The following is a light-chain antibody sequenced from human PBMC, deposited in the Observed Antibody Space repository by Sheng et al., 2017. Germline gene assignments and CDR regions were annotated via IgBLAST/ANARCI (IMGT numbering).Light chain of an antibody. V-gene: IGKV3D-15*01. CDR2: GAS. Sequence: EIVLTQSPGTLSLSPGERATLSCRASQSVSSNFLAWYQQKLGQAPRLLIYGASSRATGIPDRFSGSGSGTEFTLTISSLQSEDFAVYYCQQYNNWPLTFGGGTKVEIK. J-gene: IGKJ4*01. CDR1: QSVSSN. CDR3: QQYNNWPLT.